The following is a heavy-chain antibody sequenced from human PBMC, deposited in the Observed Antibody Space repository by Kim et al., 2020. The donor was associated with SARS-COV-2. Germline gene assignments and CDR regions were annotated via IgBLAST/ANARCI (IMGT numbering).Heavy chain of an antibody. CDR3: ARDQYSSSWYSRWFDL. CDR2: IYNSGRT. D-gene: IGHD6-13*01. V-gene: IGHV4-59*01. Sequence: SETLSLTCTVSGGSISSYYWSWIRQPPGKGLEWIGYIYNSGRTNYIPSLKSRVTTSVDTSKNQFSLKLSSVTAAATAVYYFARDQYSSSWYSRWFDLWG. J-gene: IGHJ5*02. CDR1: GGSISSYY.